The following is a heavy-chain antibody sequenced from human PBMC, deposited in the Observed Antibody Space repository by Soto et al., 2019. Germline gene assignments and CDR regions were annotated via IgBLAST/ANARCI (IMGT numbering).Heavy chain of an antibody. V-gene: IGHV4-59*08. Sequence: PSETLSLTCTVSGGSISSYYWSWIRQPPGKGLEWIGYIYYSGSTNYNPSLKSRVTISVDTSKNQFSLKLSSVTAAGTAVYYCARQSSSSFFRSYYMDVWGKGTTVTVSS. CDR1: GGSISSYY. CDR2: IYYSGST. J-gene: IGHJ6*03. CDR3: ARQSSSSFFRSYYMDV. D-gene: IGHD6-6*01.